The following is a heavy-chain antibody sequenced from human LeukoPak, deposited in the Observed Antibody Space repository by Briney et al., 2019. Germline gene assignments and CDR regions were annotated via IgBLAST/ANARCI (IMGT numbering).Heavy chain of an antibody. CDR2: ISYSGST. CDR1: GGSVNSGSPY. V-gene: IGHV4-61*01. Sequence: ASETLSLTCTVSGGSVNSGSPYWSWIRQPPGKGLEWIGCISYSGSTNYNPSLKSRVTISVDTSKNQFSLKLSSVTAADTAVYYCARVGPVPFDYWGQGTLVTVSS. CDR3: ARVGPVPFDY. J-gene: IGHJ4*02.